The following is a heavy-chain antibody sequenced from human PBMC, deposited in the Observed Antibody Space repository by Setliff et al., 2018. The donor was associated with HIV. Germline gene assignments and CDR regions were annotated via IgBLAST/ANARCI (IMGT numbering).Heavy chain of an antibody. V-gene: IGHV1-18*01. J-gene: IGHJ4*02. CDR1: GYTFTSYG. CDR3: ARDGFYYGPGGFHNGGLDY. D-gene: IGHD3-10*01. CDR2: ISTYNGNT. Sequence: ASVKVSCKASGYTFTSYGITWVRQAPGQGLEWMGWISTYNGNTHYAQKLQGRVTMTTDISTGTAYMELMSLTSDDTAVYYCARDGFYYGPGGFHNGGLDYWGQGTSVTVSS.